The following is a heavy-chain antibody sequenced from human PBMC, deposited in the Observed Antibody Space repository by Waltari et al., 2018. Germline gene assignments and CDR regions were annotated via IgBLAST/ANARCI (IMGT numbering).Heavy chain of an antibody. Sequence: QVQLQQWGAGLLKPSETLSLTCAVYGGSFSGYYWSWIRQPPGKGLEWIGEINHSGSTNYNPSLKGRVTISVDTSKNQFSLKLSSVTAADTAVYYCASLAYYDFWSGYLLDAFDIWGQGTMVTVSS. J-gene: IGHJ3*02. CDR1: GGSFSGYY. CDR2: INHSGST. CDR3: ASLAYYDFWSGYLLDAFDI. D-gene: IGHD3-3*01. V-gene: IGHV4-34*01.